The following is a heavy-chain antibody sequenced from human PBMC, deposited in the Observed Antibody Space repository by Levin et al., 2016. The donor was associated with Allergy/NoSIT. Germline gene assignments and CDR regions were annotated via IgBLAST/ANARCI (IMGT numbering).Heavy chain of an antibody. D-gene: IGHD6-13*01. CDR2: IDPSDSYT. V-gene: IGHV5-10-1*01. J-gene: IGHJ1*01. CDR3: ATSGIAAAGTAQYFQH. Sequence: VRQMPGKGLEWMGRIDPSDSYTNYSPSFQGHVTISADKSISTAYLQWSSLKASDTAMYYCATSGIAAAGTAQYFQHWGQGTLVTVSS.